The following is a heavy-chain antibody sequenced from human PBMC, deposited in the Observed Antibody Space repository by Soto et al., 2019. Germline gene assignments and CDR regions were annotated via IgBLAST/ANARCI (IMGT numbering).Heavy chain of an antibody. V-gene: IGHV4-59*08. Sequence: PSETLSLTCTVSGGSISSYYWSWIRQPPGKGLEWIGYIYYSGSTNYNPSLKSRVTISVDTSKNQFSLKLSSVTAADTAVYYCARHTIGGYCSGGSCPFDYWGQGTLVTVSS. CDR3: ARHTIGGYCSGGSCPFDY. CDR2: IYYSGST. D-gene: IGHD2-15*01. CDR1: GGSISSYY. J-gene: IGHJ4*02.